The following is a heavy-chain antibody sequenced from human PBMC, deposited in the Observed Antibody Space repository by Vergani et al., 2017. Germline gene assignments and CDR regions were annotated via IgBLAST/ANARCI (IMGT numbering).Heavy chain of an antibody. J-gene: IGHJ4*02. D-gene: IGHD6-19*01. Sequence: QVQLVQSGAEVKKPGASVKVSCKASGYTFTGYYMHWVRQAPGQGLEWMGCINPNSGGTNYAQNFQGRVTMTRDTSISTAYMELSRLRSDDTAVYYCARGQWLPTLSFDYWGQGTLVTVSS. CDR3: ARGQWLPTLSFDY. CDR1: GYTFTGYY. V-gene: IGHV1-2*02. CDR2: INPNSGGT.